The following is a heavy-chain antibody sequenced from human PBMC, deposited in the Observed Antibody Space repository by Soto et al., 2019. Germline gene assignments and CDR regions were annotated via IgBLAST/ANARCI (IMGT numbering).Heavy chain of an antibody. CDR2: INPSGGST. J-gene: IGHJ4*02. D-gene: IGHD4-4*01. V-gene: IGHV1-46*01. CDR3: AREDNDYKLGPTVDFDY. CDR1: GYTFTTYY. Sequence: QVQLVQSGAEVKKPGASVKVSCKASGYTFTTYYMHWVRQAPGQGLEWMGVINPSGGSTDYAQKFQGRLTMTRDTSTNTVFMELSSLISEDTAVYYCAREDNDYKLGPTVDFDYWGQGTLVTVSS.